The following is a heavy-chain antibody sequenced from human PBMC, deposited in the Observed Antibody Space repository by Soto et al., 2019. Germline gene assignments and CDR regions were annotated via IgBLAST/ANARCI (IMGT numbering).Heavy chain of an antibody. Sequence: SGGSLRLSCAASGFTFSSYAMHWVRQAPGKGLEWVAVISYDGSNKYYADSVKGRFTISRDNSKNTLYLQMNSLRAEDTAVYYCARERRDYYDSSGAFDIWGQGTMVTVSS. CDR3: ARERRDYYDSSGAFDI. J-gene: IGHJ3*02. V-gene: IGHV3-30-3*01. CDR2: ISYDGSNK. D-gene: IGHD3-22*01. CDR1: GFTFSSYA.